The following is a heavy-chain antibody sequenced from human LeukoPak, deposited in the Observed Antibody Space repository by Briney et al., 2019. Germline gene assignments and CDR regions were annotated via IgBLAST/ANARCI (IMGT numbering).Heavy chain of an antibody. CDR3: VAYNWNYPDY. D-gene: IGHD1-20*01. V-gene: IGHV3-74*01. Sequence: GGSPRLSCAASGFSFSSYYMYWVRQAPEKGLVWVSRIRTDGNTAYADSVKGRFTISRDNAKNTLYLQMNSLRAEDTAVYYCVAYNWNYPDYWGQGTLVTVSS. J-gene: IGHJ4*02. CDR2: IRTDGNT. CDR1: GFSFSSYY.